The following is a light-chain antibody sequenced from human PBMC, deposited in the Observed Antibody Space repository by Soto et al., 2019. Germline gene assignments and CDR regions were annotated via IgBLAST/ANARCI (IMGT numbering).Light chain of an antibody. CDR2: GAS. CDR3: QRYDSFRT. V-gene: IGKV3-20*01. Sequence: EIVLTQSPGTLSLSPGERATLSCRASQSGRSNFLAWYQQKPGQAPRLLIYGASNRATGIPDRFSGSGSGTDFTLTITRLEPEDFAMYYCQRYDSFRTFGHGTKGDIK. J-gene: IGKJ1*01. CDR1: QSGRSNF.